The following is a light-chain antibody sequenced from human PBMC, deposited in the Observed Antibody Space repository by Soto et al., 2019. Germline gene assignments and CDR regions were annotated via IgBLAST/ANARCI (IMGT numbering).Light chain of an antibody. CDR1: QSVSSN. Sequence: EIVMTQSPATLSVSPGERATLSCRASQSVSSNLAWYQQKPGQAPRLLIYDASTKATGIPGRFSCSGSGTEFTLTISSLQSEDFTVYYCQHYNNWPPIFGQGTRLEIK. CDR3: QHYNNWPPI. J-gene: IGKJ5*01. V-gene: IGKV3-15*01. CDR2: DAS.